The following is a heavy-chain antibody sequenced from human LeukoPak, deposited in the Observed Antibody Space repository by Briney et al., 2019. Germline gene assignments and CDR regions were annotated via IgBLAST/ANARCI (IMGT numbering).Heavy chain of an antibody. CDR3: ARAPPFGYYDSSGYYYWNAFDI. Sequence: PSETLSLTCAVSGGSISSGGYSWSWIRQPPGKGLEWIGYIYHSGSTNYNPSLKSRVTISVDTSKNQFSLKLSSVTAADTAVYYCARAPPFGYYDSSGYYYWNAFDIWGQGTMVTVSS. J-gene: IGHJ3*02. V-gene: IGHV4-30-2*01. CDR2: IYHSGST. CDR1: GGSISSGGYS. D-gene: IGHD3-22*01.